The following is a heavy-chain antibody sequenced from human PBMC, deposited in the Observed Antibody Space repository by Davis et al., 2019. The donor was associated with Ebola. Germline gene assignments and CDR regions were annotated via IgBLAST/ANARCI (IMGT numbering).Heavy chain of an antibody. Sequence: GESLKISCGVSGFTFSAYLMDWVRLTPGKGLEWVGLSRNQENRYNTEYAASVRGRFTISRDDSKKSLYLQMNSLRTEDTAVYYCVTENWYRFESWGQGTLVTVSS. CDR1: GFTFSAYL. CDR3: VTENWYRFES. J-gene: IGHJ4*02. CDR2: SRNQENRYNT. V-gene: IGHV3-72*01. D-gene: IGHD1/OR15-1a*01.